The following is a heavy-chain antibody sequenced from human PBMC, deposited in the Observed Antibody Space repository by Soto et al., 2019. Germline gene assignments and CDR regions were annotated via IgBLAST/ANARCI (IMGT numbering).Heavy chain of an antibody. CDR1: EFRFGAYY. V-gene: IGHV3-7*03. Sequence: EEQLVESGSALVQPGGSLRLSCAASEFRFGAYYMTWVRQAPGKGLELVANIKQDGSETYYTDSVNGRFTISRDNAKSSLYLLMPGLRVEDTAVYYCARDGYAGAFDLWGRGILVPVSS. J-gene: IGHJ4*02. D-gene: IGHD5-12*01. CDR3: ARDGYAGAFDL. CDR2: IKQDGSET.